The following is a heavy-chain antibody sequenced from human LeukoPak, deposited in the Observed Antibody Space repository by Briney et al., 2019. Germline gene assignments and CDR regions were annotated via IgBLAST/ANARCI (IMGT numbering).Heavy chain of an antibody. CDR2: IYYSGST. J-gene: IGHJ4*02. CDR1: GGSISSSSYY. V-gene: IGHV4-39*01. Sequence: SETLSLTCTVSGGSISSSSYYWGWIRQPPGKGLEWIGSIYYSGSTYYNPSLKSRVTISVDTSKNQFSLKLSSVTAADTAVYYCARHRPLVDFWSGYYILDYWGQGTLVTVSS. CDR3: ARHRPLVDFWSGYYILDY. D-gene: IGHD3-3*01.